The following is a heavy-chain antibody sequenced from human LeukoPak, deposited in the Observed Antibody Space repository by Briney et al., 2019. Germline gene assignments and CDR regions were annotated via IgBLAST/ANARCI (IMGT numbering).Heavy chain of an antibody. D-gene: IGHD5/OR15-5a*01. Sequence: HPGGSLRLSCAASGFTFSSYAMSWVRQAPGKGLEWVSAISGSGGSTYYADSVKGRFTIARDNSKTTMYLQMNSLRAEDTALYYCAKPLRLGYHYYAMDVWGQGTTVTVSS. J-gene: IGHJ6*02. V-gene: IGHV3-23*01. CDR1: GFTFSSYA. CDR3: AKPLRLGYHYYAMDV. CDR2: ISGSGGST.